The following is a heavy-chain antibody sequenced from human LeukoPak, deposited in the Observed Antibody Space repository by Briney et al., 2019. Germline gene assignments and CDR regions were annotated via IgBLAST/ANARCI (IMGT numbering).Heavy chain of an antibody. Sequence: GESLKISCAASGFTFSSSWMSWVRQAPGKGLEWVANIKSDGSETNYVDSVKGRFTVSRDNAKNSLYLQINSLRAEDTAVYYCARGYGGNHKWGQGTLVTVSS. J-gene: IGHJ4*02. D-gene: IGHD1-14*01. CDR2: IKSDGSET. CDR3: ARGYGGNHK. CDR1: GFTFSSSW. V-gene: IGHV3-7*01.